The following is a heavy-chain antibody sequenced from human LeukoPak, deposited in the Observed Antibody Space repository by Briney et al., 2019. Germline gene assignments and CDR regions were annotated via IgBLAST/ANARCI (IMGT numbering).Heavy chain of an antibody. D-gene: IGHD3-22*01. CDR2: IIPIFGTA. J-gene: IGHJ4*02. CDR3: ARLPYYYDSSGYMD. Sequence: SVKVSCKASGGTSSSYAISWVRQAPGQGLEWMGRIIPIFGTANYAQKFQGRVTITTGESTSTAYMELSSLRSEDTAVYYCARLPYYYDSSGYMDWGQGTLVTVSS. CDR1: GGTSSSYA. V-gene: IGHV1-69*05.